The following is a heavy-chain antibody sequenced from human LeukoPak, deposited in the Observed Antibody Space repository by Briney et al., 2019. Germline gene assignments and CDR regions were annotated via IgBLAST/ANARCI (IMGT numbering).Heavy chain of an antibody. CDR2: INHSGST. CDR1: GGSFSGYY. J-gene: IGHJ3*02. Sequence: KASETLSLTCAVYGGSFSGYYWSWIRQPPGKGLEWIGEINHSGSTNYNPSLKSRVTISVDTSKNQFSLKLSSVTAADTAVYYCASGGYSYGYPRAFDIWGQGTMVTVSS. CDR3: ASGGYSYGYPRAFDI. V-gene: IGHV4-34*01. D-gene: IGHD5-18*01.